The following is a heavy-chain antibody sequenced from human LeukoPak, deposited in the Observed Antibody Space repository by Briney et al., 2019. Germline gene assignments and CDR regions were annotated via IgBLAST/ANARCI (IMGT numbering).Heavy chain of an antibody. D-gene: IGHD1-26*01. CDR2: ISYSGST. Sequence: SETLSLSCTVSGGSISSYYWCWIRQPPGKGLEWIGYISYSGSTKYNPSLKSRVTISVDTSKNQFSLKLSSVTAADTAVYYCARTLSRWDPFDYWGQGTLVTVSS. CDR3: ARTLSRWDPFDY. V-gene: IGHV4-59*01. J-gene: IGHJ4*02. CDR1: GGSISSYY.